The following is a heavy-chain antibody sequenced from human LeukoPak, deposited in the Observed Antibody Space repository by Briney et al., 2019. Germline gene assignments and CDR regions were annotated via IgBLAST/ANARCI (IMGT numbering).Heavy chain of an antibody. CDR1: GFGFSSYN. J-gene: IGHJ6*03. V-gene: IGHV3-7*01. D-gene: IGHD6-13*01. Sequence: GGSLRLSCVASGFGFSSYNKSWVRQAPGRGLERVGNKKPDGSVKYYVDSVKGRFTISRDNAKTSLYLQMNSLRAEDTAVYYCARELLSSSWYGGNYYYYYMDVWGKGTTVTVSS. CDR3: ARELLSSSWYGGNYYYYYMDV. CDR2: KKPDGSVK.